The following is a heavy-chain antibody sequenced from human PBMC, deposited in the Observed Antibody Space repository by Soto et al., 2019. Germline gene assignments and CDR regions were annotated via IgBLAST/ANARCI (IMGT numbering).Heavy chain of an antibody. D-gene: IGHD6-13*01. V-gene: IGHV6-1*01. CDR1: GDSVSSNSAA. J-gene: IGHJ6*03. CDR3: ARDSSSSWYHYYYYMDV. CDR2: TYYRSKWYN. Sequence: QSLSLTCAISGDSVSSNSAAWNWIRQSPSRGLEWLGRTYYRSKWYNDYAVSVKSRITINPDTSKNQFSLQLNSVTPEDTAVYYCARDSSSSWYHYYYYMDVWGKGTTVTVSS.